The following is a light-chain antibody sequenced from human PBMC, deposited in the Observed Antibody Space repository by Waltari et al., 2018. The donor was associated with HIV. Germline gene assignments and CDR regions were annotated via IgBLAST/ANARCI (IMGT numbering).Light chain of an antibody. Sequence: ELVMTQSPPTLSVSPGQSVTLSCRASQSISAKIAWYQQRPGQAPGLLIYEAASRPTVIPATYRGSGSGTEYTLTISSLQSEDFAAYFCQQYDDRPRGITFGQGTMLEIK. J-gene: IGKJ2*01. CDR3: QQYDDRPRGIT. CDR1: QSISAK. CDR2: EAA. V-gene: IGKV3-15*01.